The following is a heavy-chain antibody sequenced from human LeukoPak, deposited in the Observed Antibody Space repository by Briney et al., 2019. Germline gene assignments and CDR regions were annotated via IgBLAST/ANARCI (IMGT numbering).Heavy chain of an antibody. CDR1: GFTFDDYG. J-gene: IGHJ4*02. D-gene: IGHD6-13*01. Sequence: GGSLRLSCAASGFTFDDYGMSWVRQAPGKGLEWVSGINWNGGSTGYADSVKGRFTISRDNAKNSLYLQMNSLRAEDTGLYYCAASTAYRSSWFADYWGQGTLVTVSS. V-gene: IGHV3-20*04. CDR2: INWNGGST. CDR3: AASTAYRSSWFADY.